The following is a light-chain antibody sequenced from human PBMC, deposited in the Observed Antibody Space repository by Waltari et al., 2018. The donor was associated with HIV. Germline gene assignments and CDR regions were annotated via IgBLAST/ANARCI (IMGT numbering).Light chain of an antibody. CDR2: EVT. J-gene: IGLJ2*01. CDR3: SSYTSSSTLGV. Sequence: QSALTQPASVSGSPGQSITISCTGTSSDFGPYNYVSWYQQHPGKAPKLMIYEVTNRPSGVSDRFSGSKSGNTASLTISGLQAEDEADYYCSSYTSSSTLGVFGGGTKLTVL. V-gene: IGLV2-14*01. CDR1: SSDFGPYNY.